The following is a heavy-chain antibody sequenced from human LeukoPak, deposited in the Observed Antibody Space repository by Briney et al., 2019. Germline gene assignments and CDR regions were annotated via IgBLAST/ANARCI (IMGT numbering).Heavy chain of an antibody. Sequence: ASVKVSCKASGYTFTSYAMHWVRQAPGQRLEWMGWINAGNGNTKYSQKFQGRVTITRDTSISTAYMELSRLTSDDTAVYYCARDLSIAAPGTDFDYWGQGTLVTVSS. D-gene: IGHD6-13*01. J-gene: IGHJ4*02. V-gene: IGHV1-3*01. CDR3: ARDLSIAAPGTDFDY. CDR1: GYTFTSYA. CDR2: INAGNGNT.